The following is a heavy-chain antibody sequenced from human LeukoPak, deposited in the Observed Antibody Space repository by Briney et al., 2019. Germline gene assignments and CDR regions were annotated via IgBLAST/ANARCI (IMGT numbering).Heavy chain of an antibody. CDR1: GGTFSSYA. D-gene: IGHD2-21*01. CDR2: IIPIFGTA. V-gene: IGHV1-69*13. CDR3: ARSRGIPEYYFDY. Sequence: SVKVSCKASGGTFSSYAISWVRQAPGQGLEWMGGIIPIFGTANYAQKFQGRVTITVDESTSTAYMELSSLRSEDTAVYYCARSRGIPEYYFDYWGQGTLVTVSS. J-gene: IGHJ4*02.